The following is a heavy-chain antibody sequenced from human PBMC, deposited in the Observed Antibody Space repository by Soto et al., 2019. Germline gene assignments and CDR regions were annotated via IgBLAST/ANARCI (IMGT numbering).Heavy chain of an antibody. CDR1: GGSISSSNW. V-gene: IGHV4-4*02. Sequence: SETLSLTCAVSGGSISSSNWWSWVRQTPGKGLEWIGEIYHSGSTNYNPSLKSRVTISVDKSKNQFSLKLSSVTTADTAVYYCARAVGIAAPGYYYYGMDVWGQGTTVTVSS. CDR2: IYHSGST. J-gene: IGHJ6*02. CDR3: ARAVGIAAPGYYYYGMDV. D-gene: IGHD6-13*01.